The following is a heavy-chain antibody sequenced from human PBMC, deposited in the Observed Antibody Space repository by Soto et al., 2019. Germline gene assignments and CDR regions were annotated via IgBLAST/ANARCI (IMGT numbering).Heavy chain of an antibody. Sequence: PSETLSLTCTVSGGSISSNNYYWGWIRQPPGKGLEWIGSLYYSGSTYYNPSPKSRVTTSVDTSKNQFSLKLSSVTAADTAVYYCARDSVRYYGSGSYYVPYYYYGMDVWGQGTTVTVSS. CDR2: LYYSGST. J-gene: IGHJ6*02. V-gene: IGHV4-39*02. CDR1: GGSISSNNYY. CDR3: ARDSVRYYGSGSYYVPYYYYGMDV. D-gene: IGHD3-10*01.